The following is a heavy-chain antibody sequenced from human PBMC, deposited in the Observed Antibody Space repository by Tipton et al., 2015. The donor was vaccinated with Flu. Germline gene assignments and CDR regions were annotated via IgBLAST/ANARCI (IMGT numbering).Heavy chain of an antibody. V-gene: IGHV3-53*01. J-gene: IGHJ6*02. D-gene: IGHD3-22*01. CDR1: GFTVSSNY. CDR3: ARVTYYYDSSGYYYGMDV. Sequence: SLRLSCAASGFTVSSNYMSWVRQAPGKGLEWVSVIYSGGGTYYADSVKGRFTISRDNSKNTLYLQINSLRAEDTAVYYCARVTYYYDSSGYYYGMDVWGQGTTVTVSS. CDR2: IYSGGGT.